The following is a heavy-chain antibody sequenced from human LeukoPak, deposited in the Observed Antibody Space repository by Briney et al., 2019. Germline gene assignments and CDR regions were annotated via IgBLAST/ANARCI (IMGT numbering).Heavy chain of an antibody. CDR2: ISSDGSST. V-gene: IGHV3-74*01. CDR3: VKITSVTGGDC. D-gene: IGHD1-1*01. J-gene: IGHJ4*02. CDR1: GFTFSTYW. Sequence: GGSLRLSCAASGFTFSTYWMHWVRQAPGKGLVWLSRISSDGSSTNYADSVKGRFTISRDNAKNTLYLQMSSLRAEDTAVYYCVKITSVTGGDCWGQGTRLTVSS.